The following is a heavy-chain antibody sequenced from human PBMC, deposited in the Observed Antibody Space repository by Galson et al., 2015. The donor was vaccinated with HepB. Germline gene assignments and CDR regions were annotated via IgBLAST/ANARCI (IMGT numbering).Heavy chain of an antibody. Sequence: SVKVSCKASGFTFSTYALHWVRQAPGQSLEWMGWINDVKGNTEYSQKFQGSVTIIRDTSANTAYMELSSLRSEDTALYYCARGYYDRSGYDYWGQGTLVTVSS. CDR3: ARGYYDRSGYDY. V-gene: IGHV1-3*01. J-gene: IGHJ4*02. CDR2: INDVKGNT. CDR1: GFTFSTYA. D-gene: IGHD3-22*01.